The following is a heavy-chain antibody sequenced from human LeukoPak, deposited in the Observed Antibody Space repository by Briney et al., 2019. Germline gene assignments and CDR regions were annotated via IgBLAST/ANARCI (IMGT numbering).Heavy chain of an antibody. D-gene: IGHD3-10*01. Sequence: ASVKVSCKASGYTFTNYYMLWVRQAPGQGLGWMGIINPSGGSPTYAQKFQGRVTMTGDTSTSTVYMELSRLTSEDTAVYYCVRDGEDQRDYWGQGTLVTVSS. CDR2: INPSGGSP. V-gene: IGHV1-46*01. CDR1: GYTFTNYY. CDR3: VRDGEDQRDY. J-gene: IGHJ4*02.